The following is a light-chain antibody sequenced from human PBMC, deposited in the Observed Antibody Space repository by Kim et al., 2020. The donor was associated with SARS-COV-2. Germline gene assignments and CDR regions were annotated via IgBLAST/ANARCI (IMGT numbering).Light chain of an antibody. Sequence: AQRKPARISGGGNDIGSKRVHRNQRGPSQTPVLVVYYESDRPSGIPERFTGTNSGNTATLTIGRIEAEEEADYYWQVWEVGVVFGGGTKLTVL. CDR2: YES. V-gene: IGLV3-21*01. J-gene: IGLJ2*01. CDR3: QVWEVGVV. CDR1: DIGSKR.